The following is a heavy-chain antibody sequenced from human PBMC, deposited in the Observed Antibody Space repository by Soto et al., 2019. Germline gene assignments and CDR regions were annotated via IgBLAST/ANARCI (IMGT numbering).Heavy chain of an antibody. D-gene: IGHD3-22*01. V-gene: IGHV1-18*01. Sequence: ASVMVSCKASGYTVTSYGISWVRQSPGQGLEWMGWISAYNGNTNYAQKLQGRVTMTTDTSTSTAYMELRSLRSDDTAVYYCARDVGAYYYDSSGYYPDAFDIWGQGTMVTVSS. CDR3: ARDVGAYYYDSSGYYPDAFDI. J-gene: IGHJ3*02. CDR2: ISAYNGNT. CDR1: GYTVTSYG.